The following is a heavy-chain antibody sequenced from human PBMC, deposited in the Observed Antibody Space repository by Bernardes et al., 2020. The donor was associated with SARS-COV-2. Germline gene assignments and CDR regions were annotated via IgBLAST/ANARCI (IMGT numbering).Heavy chain of an antibody. Sequence: AQPLSLTCTVSRGSISSFGYYWRWLLQHPGKGLEWIGYIYYSGMTYYNPSLKSRVTISVDTSKNQFSLKLSSVTAADTAVYYCAREHIVVVPAAIPHYYGMDGWGQGTTGTVSS. J-gene: IGHJ6*02. CDR1: RGSISSFGYY. V-gene: IGHV4-31*03. D-gene: IGHD2-2*02. CDR2: IYYSGMT. CDR3: AREHIVVVPAAIPHYYGMDG.